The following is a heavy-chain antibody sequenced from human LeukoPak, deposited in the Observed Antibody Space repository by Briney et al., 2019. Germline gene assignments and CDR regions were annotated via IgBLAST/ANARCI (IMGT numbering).Heavy chain of an antibody. CDR2: IYTSGST. Sequence: SETLSLTCTVSGGSISGYYWSWIRQPAGKGLEWIGRIYTSGSTNYNPSLKSRVTMSVDTSKNQFSLKLSSVTAADTAVYYCARDRPYYDFWSGSSYYYYYYGMDVWGQGTTVTVSS. V-gene: IGHV4-4*07. CDR1: GGSISGYY. CDR3: ARDRPYYDFWSGSSYYYYYYGMDV. J-gene: IGHJ6*02. D-gene: IGHD3-3*01.